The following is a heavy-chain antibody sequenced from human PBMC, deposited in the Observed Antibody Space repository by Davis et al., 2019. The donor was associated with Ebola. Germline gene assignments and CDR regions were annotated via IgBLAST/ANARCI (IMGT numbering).Heavy chain of an antibody. V-gene: IGHV4-39*01. CDR1: GGSIISSSSY. D-gene: IGHD2-21*01. CDR2: IYYSGIT. J-gene: IGHJ2*01. CDR3: VRTVLIVIPSTVRYFDL. Sequence: MPSETLSLTCTVSGGSIISSSSYWGWIRQPPRKGLEWIGSIYYSGITYYNPSLKSRVTISVDTSKNQFSLKLRSVTAADTAIYYCVRTVLIVIPSTVRYFDLWGRGTLVTISS.